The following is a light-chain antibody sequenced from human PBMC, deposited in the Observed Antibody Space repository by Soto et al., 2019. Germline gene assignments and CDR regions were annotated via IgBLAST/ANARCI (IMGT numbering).Light chain of an antibody. CDR2: KAS. J-gene: IGKJ1*01. Sequence: DIQMTQSPSILSASVGDRVTITCRASQSISSWLAWYQQKPGKAPNLLIYKASHLENGVPSRFSGSGSGTEFTLTISSLQPEDFATYYCQQSYSTSWTFGQGTKVDIK. CDR1: QSISSW. V-gene: IGKV1-5*03. CDR3: QQSYSTSWT.